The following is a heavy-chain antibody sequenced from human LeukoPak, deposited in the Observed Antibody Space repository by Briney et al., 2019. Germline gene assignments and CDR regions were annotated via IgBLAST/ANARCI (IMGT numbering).Heavy chain of an antibody. D-gene: IGHD4-17*01. CDR1: GGTFSSYA. CDR3: ARAVTTKDYYYGMDV. V-gene: IGHV1-69*04. J-gene: IGHJ6*02. Sequence: SVKVSCKASGGTFSSYAISWVRQAPGQGLEWMGRIIPILGIANYAQKFQGRVTITADKSTSTAYMELSSLRSEDTAVYYCARAVTTKDYYYGMDVWGQGTTVTVSS. CDR2: IIPILGIA.